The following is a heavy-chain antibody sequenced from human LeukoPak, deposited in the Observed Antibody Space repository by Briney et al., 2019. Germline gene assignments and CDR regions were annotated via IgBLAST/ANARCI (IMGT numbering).Heavy chain of an antibody. CDR3: AREPVLGIDYFDY. CDR1: GFTFSSYA. Sequence: GRSLRLSCAASGFTFSSYAMHWVRQAPGKGLEWVAVISYDGSNKYYADSVKGRFTISRDNAKNSLYLQMNSLRAEDTAVYYCAREPVLGIDYFDYWGQGTLVTVSS. CDR2: ISYDGSNK. D-gene: IGHD2-8*01. V-gene: IGHV3-30-3*01. J-gene: IGHJ4*02.